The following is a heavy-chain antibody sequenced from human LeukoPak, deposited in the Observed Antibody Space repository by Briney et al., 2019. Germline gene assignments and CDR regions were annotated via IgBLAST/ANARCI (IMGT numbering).Heavy chain of an antibody. D-gene: IGHD5-24*01. J-gene: IGHJ3*02. CDR1: GGSFSSYY. Sequence: SETLSLTCAVYGGSFSSYYWSWIRQPPGKGLEWIGYIYYSGSTYYNPSLKSRVTISVDTSKNQFSLKLSSVTAADTAVYYCARTSEMATINAFDIWGQGTMVTVSS. CDR2: IYYSGST. CDR3: ARTSEMATINAFDI. V-gene: IGHV4-30-4*01.